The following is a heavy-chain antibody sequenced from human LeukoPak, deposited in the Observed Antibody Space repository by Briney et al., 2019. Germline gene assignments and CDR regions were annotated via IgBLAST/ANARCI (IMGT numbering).Heavy chain of an antibody. J-gene: IGHJ6*02. V-gene: IGHV3-66*01. CDR3: ARAGGYSYYGMDV. CDR1: GFTFDDYA. Sequence: GGSLRLSCAASGFTFDDYAMHWVRQAPGKGLEWVSVIYSGGSTYYADSVKGRFTISRDNSKNTLYLQMNSLRAEDTAVYYCARAGGYSYYGMDVWGQGTTVTVSS. D-gene: IGHD5-18*01. CDR2: IYSGGST.